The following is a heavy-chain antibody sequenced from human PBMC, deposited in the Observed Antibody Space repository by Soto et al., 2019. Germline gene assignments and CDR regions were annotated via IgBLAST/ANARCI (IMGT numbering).Heavy chain of an antibody. CDR1: GFTFSGSA. CDR3: TRLHSGSYSFDY. D-gene: IGHD1-26*01. Sequence: EVQLVESGGGLVQPGGSLKLSCAASGFTFSGSAMDWVRQASGKGLEWVGRIGSKPNNYATAYAASVIGRFTISRDDSKNRAYLQMNSLKIEDTAVYYCTRLHSGSYSFDYWGQGTLVTVSS. V-gene: IGHV3-73*01. CDR2: IGSKPNNYAT. J-gene: IGHJ4*02.